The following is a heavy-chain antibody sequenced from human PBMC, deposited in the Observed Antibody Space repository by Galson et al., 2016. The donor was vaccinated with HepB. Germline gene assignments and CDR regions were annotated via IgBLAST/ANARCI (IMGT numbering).Heavy chain of an antibody. CDR1: GFTFNDYA. V-gene: IGHV3-23*01. D-gene: IGHD4-17*01. Sequence: SLRLSCAASGFTFNDYAMSWVRQAPTKGLEWVSAISGSRGGIYYADSVKGRFTISRDNSKNTLYLQMNGLRAEDTAFYYCARGGAYTIFHWFDTWGRGTLVTVSS. CDR3: ARGGAYTIFHWFDT. CDR2: ISGSRGGI. J-gene: IGHJ5*02.